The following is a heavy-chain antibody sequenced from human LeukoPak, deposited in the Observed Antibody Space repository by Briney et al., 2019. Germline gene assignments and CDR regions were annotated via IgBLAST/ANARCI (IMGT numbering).Heavy chain of an antibody. CDR2: INSDGSST. Sequence: PGGSLRLSCAGSGFTFSTYWRHWVRQAPGKGLVWVSRINSDGSSTSYADSVKGRFTISRDNAKNTLYLQMNSLRAEDTAVYYCVSGCSGGSCYGDYWGQGTLVTVSS. CDR1: GFTFSTYW. CDR3: VSGCSGGSCYGDY. J-gene: IGHJ4*02. D-gene: IGHD2-15*01. V-gene: IGHV3-74*01.